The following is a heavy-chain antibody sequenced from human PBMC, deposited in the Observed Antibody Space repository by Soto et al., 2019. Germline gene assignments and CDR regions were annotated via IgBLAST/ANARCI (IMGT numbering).Heavy chain of an antibody. CDR2: SYHSGST. Sequence: SETLSLTCTVSGASITSLNYYWGWIRQPPGKGLEWIGSSYHSGSTYYTPSLMSRVAMSVDTSKNQFSLKLNSVTAADTAVYSCARRGWGSSSFFDYWGQGTLVTVSS. CDR1: GASITSLNYY. CDR3: ARRGWGSSSFFDY. V-gene: IGHV4-39*01. J-gene: IGHJ4*02. D-gene: IGHD6-6*01.